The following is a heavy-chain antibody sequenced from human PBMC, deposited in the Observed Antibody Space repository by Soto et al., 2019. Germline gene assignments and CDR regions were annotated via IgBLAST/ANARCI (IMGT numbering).Heavy chain of an antibody. Sequence: QLQLQESGPGLVKPSETLSLTCTVYGGSISSSSYYWGWIRQPPGKGLEWIGSIYYSGSTYYNPSLKSRVTISVDTSKNQFSLKLSSVTAVDTAVYYCARHGSGSYYDNWFDPWGQGTLVTVSS. J-gene: IGHJ5*02. CDR1: GGSISSSSYY. D-gene: IGHD3-10*01. CDR2: IYYSGST. CDR3: ARHGSGSYYDNWFDP. V-gene: IGHV4-39*01.